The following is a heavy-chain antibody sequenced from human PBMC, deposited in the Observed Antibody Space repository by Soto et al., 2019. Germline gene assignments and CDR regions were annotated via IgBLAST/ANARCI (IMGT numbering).Heavy chain of an antibody. Sequence: QISLKESGPTLVKPTQTLTLTCTFSGFSLSTSGVGVGWIRQPPGKGLEWLALIYWDDDKRYSPSLKSTLTITKDTSKNQVVLTMANMDPVDTATYYCAHRRFPRVLDYWGQGTLVTVSS. CDR2: IYWDDDK. CDR1: GFSLSTSGVG. CDR3: AHRRFPRVLDY. J-gene: IGHJ4*02. V-gene: IGHV2-5*02.